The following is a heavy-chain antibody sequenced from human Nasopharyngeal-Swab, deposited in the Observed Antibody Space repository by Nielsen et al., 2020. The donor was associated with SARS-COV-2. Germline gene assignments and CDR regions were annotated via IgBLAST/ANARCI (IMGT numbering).Heavy chain of an antibody. V-gene: IGHV3-7*01. J-gene: IGHJ6*02. CDR1: GFTFSSYW. D-gene: IGHD4-11*01. Sequence: GESLKISCAASGFTFSSYWMSWVRQAPGKGLEWVANIKQDGSEKYHVDSVKGRFTISRDNAKNSLYLQMNSLRAEDTAVYYCARDGHSNYYYYYYGMDVWGQGTTVTVSS. CDR2: IKQDGSEK. CDR3: ARDGHSNYYYYYYGMDV.